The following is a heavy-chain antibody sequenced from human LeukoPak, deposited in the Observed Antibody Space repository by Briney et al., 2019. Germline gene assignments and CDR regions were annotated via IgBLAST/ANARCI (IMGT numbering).Heavy chain of an antibody. CDR3: AREQTSGGSDY. CDR1: GFTFSDFY. Sequence: GGSLRLSCAASGFTFSDFYMSWIRQPPGKGLEWVSYISSSGYTNYADSVKGRFTISRDNAKNSLYLQMNSLRAEDTAEYYCAREQTSGGSDYWGQGTLVTVSS. V-gene: IGHV3-11*06. CDR2: ISSSGYT. D-gene: IGHD5-12*01. J-gene: IGHJ4*02.